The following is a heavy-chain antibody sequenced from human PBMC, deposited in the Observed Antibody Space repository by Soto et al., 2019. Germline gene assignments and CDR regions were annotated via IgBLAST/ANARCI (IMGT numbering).Heavy chain of an antibody. CDR1: GGSISSYY. D-gene: IGHD5-18*01. CDR3: ARGVIKLWRPRGDWFDP. V-gene: IGHV4-4*07. Sequence: SETLSLTCTVSGGSISSYYWSWIRQPAGKGLEWIGRIYTSGSTNYNPSLKSRVTMSVDTSKNQFSLKLSSVTAADTAVYYCARGVIKLWRPRGDWFDPWGQGTLVTVSS. CDR2: IYTSGST. J-gene: IGHJ5*02.